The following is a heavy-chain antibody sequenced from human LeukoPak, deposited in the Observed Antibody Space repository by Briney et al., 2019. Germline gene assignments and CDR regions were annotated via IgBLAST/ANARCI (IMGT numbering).Heavy chain of an antibody. CDR3: ARHSYDYVWGSYRQYNWFDP. Sequence: PSETLSLTCTVSGGSISSSSYYWSWIRQPPGKGLEWIGYIYYSGSTNYNPSLKSRVTISVDTSKNQFSLKLSSVTAADTAVYYCARHSYDYVWGSYRQYNWFDPWGQGTLVTVSS. CDR1: GGSISSSSYY. D-gene: IGHD3-16*02. J-gene: IGHJ5*02. V-gene: IGHV4-61*05. CDR2: IYYSGST.